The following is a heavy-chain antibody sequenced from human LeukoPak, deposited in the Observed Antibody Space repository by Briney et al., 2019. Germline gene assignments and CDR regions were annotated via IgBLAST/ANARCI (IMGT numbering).Heavy chain of an antibody. CDR2: INPNTGGT. Sequence: ASVKVSCKTSGYIFTGYYIHWVRQAPGQGLEWMGWINPNTGGTNYAQDFQGRVTMTRDTDVTTAYMELRSLRSDDTAVYFCARERESGRSDALDFWGQGTMVTVSS. CDR3: ARERESGRSDALDF. D-gene: IGHD3-10*01. J-gene: IGHJ3*01. CDR1: GYIFTGYY. V-gene: IGHV1-2*02.